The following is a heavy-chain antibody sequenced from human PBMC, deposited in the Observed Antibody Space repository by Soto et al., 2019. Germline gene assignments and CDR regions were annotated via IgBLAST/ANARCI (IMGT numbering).Heavy chain of an antibody. CDR2: IHYSGNT. CDR1: GGSISGYY. V-gene: IGHV4-59*01. D-gene: IGHD1-26*01. Sequence: QVHLQESGPGLVKPSETLSLTCTVSGGSISGYYWSWFRQPPGKGLEWIAYIHYSGNTKYNPSLKSRVSMSKDTSKNQFSLKLSSVTAADTAVYYCARTTQGGNMDVWGQGATVTLSS. CDR3: ARTTQGGNMDV. J-gene: IGHJ6*02.